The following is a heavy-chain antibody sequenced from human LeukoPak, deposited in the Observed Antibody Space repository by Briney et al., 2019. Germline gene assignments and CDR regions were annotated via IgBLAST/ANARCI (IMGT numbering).Heavy chain of an antibody. J-gene: IGHJ4*02. CDR3: AKRPRGNYLDPFDY. V-gene: IGHV3-23*01. Sequence: GGSLRLSCAASGFTFSSYAMSWVRQAPGKGLEWVSGISGSGGSTYYADSVKGRFTISRDNSKNRLYLQMNSLRAEDTAVYYCAKRPRGNYLDPFDYWGQGTLVTVSS. CDR1: GFTFSSYA. D-gene: IGHD3-10*01. CDR2: ISGSGGST.